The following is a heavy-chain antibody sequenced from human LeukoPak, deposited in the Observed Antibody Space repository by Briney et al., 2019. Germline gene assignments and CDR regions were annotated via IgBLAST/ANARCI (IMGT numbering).Heavy chain of an antibody. Sequence: SETLSLTCAVYGGSFRGYYWSWIRQPPGKGLEWIGEINHSGSTNYNPSLKSRVTISVDTSKNQFSLKLSSVTAADTAVYYCASDFWSGYYTGRSTNYWGQGTLVTVSS. J-gene: IGHJ4*02. CDR2: INHSGST. CDR3: ASDFWSGYYTGRSTNY. V-gene: IGHV4-34*01. D-gene: IGHD3-3*01. CDR1: GGSFRGYY.